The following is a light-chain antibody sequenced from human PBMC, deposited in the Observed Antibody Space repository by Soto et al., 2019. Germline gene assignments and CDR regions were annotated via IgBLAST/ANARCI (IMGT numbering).Light chain of an antibody. CDR2: EVS. J-gene: IGLJ1*01. V-gene: IGLV2-8*01. CDR3: SSYAGSNNYV. Sequence: QSVLTQPPSASGSPRQSVTISCTGTSSDVGGYNYVSWYQQHPGKAPKLMIYEVSKRRSGVPDRFSGSKSGNTASLTVSGLQAEDEADYYCSSYAGSNNYVFGTRTKVTVL. CDR1: SSDVGGYNY.